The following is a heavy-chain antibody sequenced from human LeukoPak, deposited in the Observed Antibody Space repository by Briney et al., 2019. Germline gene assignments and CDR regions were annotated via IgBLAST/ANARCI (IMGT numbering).Heavy chain of an antibody. D-gene: IGHD5-24*01. Sequence: ASVKVSCKASGYTFTGYYMHWVRQAPGQGLEWMGWISPYNGNTNYAQKLQGRVTMTTDTSTTTAYMELRSLRSDDTAVDYCAREMATIVNQFDYWGQGTLVTVSS. J-gene: IGHJ4*02. V-gene: IGHV1-18*04. CDR1: GYTFTGYY. CDR2: ISPYNGNT. CDR3: AREMATIVNQFDY.